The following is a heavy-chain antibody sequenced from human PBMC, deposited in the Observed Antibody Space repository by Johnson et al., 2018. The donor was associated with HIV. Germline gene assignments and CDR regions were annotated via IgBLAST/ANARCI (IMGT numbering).Heavy chain of an antibody. CDR2: ISGSGGST. V-gene: IGHV3-23*04. CDR3: AKDPYSRKDAFDI. CDR1: GFTFDDYA. D-gene: IGHD1-14*01. J-gene: IGHJ3*02. Sequence: VQLVESGGGVVQPGRSLRLSCRASGFTFDDYAMHWVRQAPGKGLEWVSGISGSGGSTYYADSVKGRFTISRDNSKNTLYLQMNSLRAEDTAVYYCAKDPYSRKDAFDIWGQGTMVTDSS.